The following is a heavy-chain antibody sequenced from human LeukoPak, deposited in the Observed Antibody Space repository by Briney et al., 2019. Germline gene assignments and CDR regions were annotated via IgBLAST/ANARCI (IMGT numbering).Heavy chain of an antibody. J-gene: IGHJ5*02. V-gene: IGHV1-2*02. CDR3: ARGFRLSAIEDWFDP. Sequence: ASVKVSCKASGYTFTSYGISWVRQAPGQGLEWMGWITPNSGGTKYAQKFQGRVTMTRDTSISTVYMELSGLRSDDTAVYYCARGFRLSAIEDWFDPWGQGTLVTVSS. CDR2: ITPNSGGT. D-gene: IGHD2-2*02. CDR1: GYTFTSYG.